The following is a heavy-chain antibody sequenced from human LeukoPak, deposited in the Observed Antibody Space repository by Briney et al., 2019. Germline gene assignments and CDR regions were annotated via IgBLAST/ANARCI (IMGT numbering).Heavy chain of an antibody. CDR2: ITGNNGNT. CDR1: GYGFSGYG. J-gene: IGHJ4*02. D-gene: IGHD1-26*01. CDR3: ARDQRNSGSYRFEY. Sequence: GASVKVSCKTSGYGFSGYGISWVRQAPGQGLEWMGWITGNNGNTNYAPSLQGRVIMTKDTSTNTDYMELTSLRSDDTAVYYCARDQRNSGSYRFEYWGQGTLVTVSS. V-gene: IGHV1-18*01.